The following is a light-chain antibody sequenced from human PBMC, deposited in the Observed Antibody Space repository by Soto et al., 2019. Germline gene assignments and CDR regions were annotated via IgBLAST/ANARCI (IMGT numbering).Light chain of an antibody. CDR3: QQYNSYSRWT. J-gene: IGKJ1*01. V-gene: IGKV1-5*01. CDR2: DAS. CDR1: QSISSW. Sequence: DIQMTQSPSTLSASVGDRVTITCRASQSISSWLAWYQQKPVKAPKLLIYDASSLESGVPSRFSGSGSGTEFTLTISSLQPDDFATYYCQQYNSYSRWTFGQGTKVDIK.